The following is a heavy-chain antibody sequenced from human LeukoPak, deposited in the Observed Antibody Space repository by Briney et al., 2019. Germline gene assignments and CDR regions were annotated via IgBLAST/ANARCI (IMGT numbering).Heavy chain of an antibody. V-gene: IGHV3-7*01. Sequence: GGSLRLSCAASGFTFSSYWMSWVRQAPGKGLEWVANIKQDGSEKYYVDSVKGRFTISRDNAKNSLYLQMNSLRAEDTAVYYCARERRDGYNHSSHIYDYWGQGTLVTVSS. J-gene: IGHJ4*02. D-gene: IGHD5-24*01. CDR1: GFTFSSYW. CDR2: IKQDGSEK. CDR3: ARERRDGYNHSSHIYDY.